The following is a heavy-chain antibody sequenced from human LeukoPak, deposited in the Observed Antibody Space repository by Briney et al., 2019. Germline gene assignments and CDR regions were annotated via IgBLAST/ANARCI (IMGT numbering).Heavy chain of an antibody. CDR1: GFSLTTTGVG. CDR3: AHKGRGSGSYNM. V-gene: IGHV2-5*01. Sequence: SGPTLVNPTQTLTLTFTFSGFSLTTTGVGVAWIRQPPGKALEWLAVRYWNNDKSYSPSLKSRLTITKDTSKNQVVLKMTNMEPVDTATYYCAHKGRGSGSYNMWGQGTLVTVSS. J-gene: IGHJ4*02. CDR2: RYWNNDK. D-gene: IGHD3-10*01.